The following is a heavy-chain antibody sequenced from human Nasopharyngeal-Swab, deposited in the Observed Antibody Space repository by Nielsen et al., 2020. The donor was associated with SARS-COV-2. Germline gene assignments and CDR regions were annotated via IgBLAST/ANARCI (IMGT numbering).Heavy chain of an antibody. CDR2: ISYDGSNK. D-gene: IGHD5-12*01. J-gene: IGHJ4*02. CDR1: GFTFSSYA. Sequence: GESLKISCAASGFTFSSYAMHWVRQDPGKGLEWVAVISYDGSNKYYADSVKGRFTISRDNSKNTLYLQMNSLRAEDTAVYYCARDSAGGYDSRGAVDYWGQGTLVTVSS. V-gene: IGHV3-30-3*01. CDR3: ARDSAGGYDSRGAVDY.